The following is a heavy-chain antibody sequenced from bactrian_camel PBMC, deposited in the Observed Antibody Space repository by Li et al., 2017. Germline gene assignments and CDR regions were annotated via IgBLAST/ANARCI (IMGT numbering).Heavy chain of an antibody. D-gene: IGHD4*01. CDR1: GFTFSSYA. J-gene: IGHJ4*01. CDR2: ISSGGGRT. Sequence: QLVESGGGLVQPGGSLRLSCAASGFTFSSYAMGWVRQAPGKGLEWVSGISSGGGRTYYADSVKGRFTTSRDDAKNTLYLHLNSLKIEDTAMYYCANSRERYSDYVHVYWGQGTQVT. CDR3: ANSRERYSDYVHVY. V-gene: IGHV3S31*01.